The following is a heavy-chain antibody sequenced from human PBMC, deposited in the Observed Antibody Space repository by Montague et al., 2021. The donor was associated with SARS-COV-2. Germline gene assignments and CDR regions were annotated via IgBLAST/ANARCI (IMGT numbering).Heavy chain of an antibody. J-gene: IGHJ3*02. CDR3: ASSGITLTGLDAFDI. CDR2: TYYRTKWDS. CDR1: GDSVADQSGT. Sequence: CAISGDSVADQSGTWDGHRHEPSRGLELVGRTYYRTKWDSDYAESFKXRLVITPDTSKNQVSLQLNSVIPENTAVYFCASSGITLTGLDAFDIWGQGTMVTVSS. V-gene: IGHV6-1*01. D-gene: IGHD3-9*01.